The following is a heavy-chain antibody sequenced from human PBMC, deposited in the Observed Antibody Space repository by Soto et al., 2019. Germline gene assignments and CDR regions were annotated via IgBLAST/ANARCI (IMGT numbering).Heavy chain of an antibody. CDR2: ITPLLRTT. J-gene: IGHJ4*02. CDR1: GDTFSSYP. V-gene: IGHV1-69*01. D-gene: IGHD2-2*01. Sequence: QVQLVQSGAEVRKPGSSVRVSCKTSGDTFSSYPITWVGQAPGQGLEWIGGITPLLRTTNYAQRFQGRVIVTADASTSTASMELSSLRSEDTAVYYCATTRRYCGSTSCSFEYWGQGTLVTVSS. CDR3: ATTRRYCGSTSCSFEY.